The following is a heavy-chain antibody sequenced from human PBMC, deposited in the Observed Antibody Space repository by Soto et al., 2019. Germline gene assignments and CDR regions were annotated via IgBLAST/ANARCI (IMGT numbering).Heavy chain of an antibody. CDR1: GGTFSSDA. CDR2: IIPIFGTV. CDR3: ASAHYYDSSGYQRGGAFDI. J-gene: IGHJ3*02. Sequence: QVQLVQSGAEVKKPGSSVKVSCKASGGTFSSDAITWVRQAPGQGLEWMGGIIPIFGTVDYAQKFQGRVTITADESTSTAYMELSSLRSEDTAVYYCASAHYYDSSGYQRGGAFDIWGQGTMVTVSS. D-gene: IGHD3-22*01. V-gene: IGHV1-69*01.